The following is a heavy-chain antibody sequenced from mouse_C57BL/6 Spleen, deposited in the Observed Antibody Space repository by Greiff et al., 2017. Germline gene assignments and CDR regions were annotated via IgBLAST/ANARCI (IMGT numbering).Heavy chain of an antibody. CDR1: GYTFTDYY. V-gene: IGHV1-26*01. CDR2: INPNNGGT. D-gene: IGHD1-1*01. CDR3: ARTPYYGSSRFDY. Sequence: VQLKQSGPELVKPGASVKISCKASGYTFTDYYMNWVKQSHGKSLEWIGDINPNNGGTSYNQKFKGKATLTVDKSSSTAYMELRSLTSEDSAVYYCARTPYYGSSRFDYWGQGTTLTVSS. J-gene: IGHJ2*01.